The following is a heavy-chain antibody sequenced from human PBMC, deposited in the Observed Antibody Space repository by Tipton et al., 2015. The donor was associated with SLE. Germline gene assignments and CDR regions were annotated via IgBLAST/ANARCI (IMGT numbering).Heavy chain of an antibody. CDR3: ARSIVATTDFDY. CDR2: ITPMLGSG. CDR1: GGTLSIYG. Sequence: LVQSGSSVKVSCKAPGGTLSIYGVTWVRQAPGQGLEWMGGITPMLGSGKYAQKFQGRITLTTDESTSTAYMELRSLRSDDTAVYYCARSIVATTDFDYWGQGTLVTVSA. D-gene: IGHD5-12*01. V-gene: IGHV1-69*05. J-gene: IGHJ4*02.